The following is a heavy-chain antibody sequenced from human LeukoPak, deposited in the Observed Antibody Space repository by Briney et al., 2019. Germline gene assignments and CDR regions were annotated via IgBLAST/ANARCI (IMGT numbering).Heavy chain of an antibody. CDR2: INPNSGGT. CDR1: GYTFTGYY. D-gene: IGHD4-17*01. J-gene: IGHJ6*03. CDR3: ARDTLTTGPAYYYMDV. V-gene: IGHV1-2*02. Sequence: VASVKVSCKTSGYTFTGYYMHWVRQAPGQGLEWMGWINPNSGGTNYAQKFQGRVTMTRDTSVSTAYMELSRLRSDDTAVYYCARDTLTTGPAYYYMDVWGKGTTVTVSS.